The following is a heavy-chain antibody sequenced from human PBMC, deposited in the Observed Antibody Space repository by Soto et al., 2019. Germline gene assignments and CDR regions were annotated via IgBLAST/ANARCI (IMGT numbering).Heavy chain of an antibody. CDR3: ARGALNNDILTGYYIPLSYYYGMDV. D-gene: IGHD3-9*01. Sequence: SVKVSCKASGGTFSSYAISWVRQAPGQGLEWMGGIIPIFGTANYAQKFQGRVTITADESTSTAYMELSSLRSEDTAVYYCARGALNNDILTGYYIPLSYYYGMDVWGQGTTVTVSS. CDR2: IIPIFGTA. V-gene: IGHV1-69*13. CDR1: GGTFSSYA. J-gene: IGHJ6*02.